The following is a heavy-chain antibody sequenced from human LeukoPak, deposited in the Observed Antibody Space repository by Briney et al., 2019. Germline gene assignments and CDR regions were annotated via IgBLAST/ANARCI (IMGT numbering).Heavy chain of an antibody. J-gene: IGHJ6*04. Sequence: TGGSLRLSCAASGFTFSSYGMHWVRQAPKKGLEWVSVISASGGSTNYADSVKGRFTISRDNSKNTVFLQMNSLRAEDTAVYYCAELGITMIGGVWGKGTTVTISS. CDR2: ISASGGST. CDR3: AELGITMIGGV. CDR1: GFTFSSYG. D-gene: IGHD3-10*02. V-gene: IGHV3-NL1*01.